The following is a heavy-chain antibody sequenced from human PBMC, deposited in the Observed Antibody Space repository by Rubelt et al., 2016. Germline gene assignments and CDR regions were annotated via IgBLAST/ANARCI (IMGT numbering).Heavy chain of an antibody. CDR3: ASMYSSSWYRGWFDP. J-gene: IGHJ5*02. D-gene: IGHD6-13*01. Sequence: QVQLVQSGAEVKKPGASVKVSCKASGYTFTSYGISWVRQAPGQGLEWMGWISAYNGNTNNAQKLQGRATMTPETSTSTAYMELRGLRSDDTAGYYCASMYSSSWYRGWFDPWGQGTLVTVSS. V-gene: IGHV1-18*01. CDR1: GYTFTSYG. CDR2: ISAYNGNT.